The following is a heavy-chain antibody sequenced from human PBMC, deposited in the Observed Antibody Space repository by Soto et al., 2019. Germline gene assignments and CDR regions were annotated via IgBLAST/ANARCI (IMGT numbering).Heavy chain of an antibody. CDR2: IYYSGST. J-gene: IGHJ6*02. Sequence: QMQLQESGAGLVKPSGTLSLTCGVSGDTFSVGNWWSWVRQPPGKGLEWIGDIYYSGSTNLNPSLKSRVTRSIDKAKKQFSLNLTYVTAADTAVYYCARVNRPYNSIWYDGMDVWGQGTTVTVSS. CDR3: ARVNRPYNSIWYDGMDV. D-gene: IGHD6-13*01. CDR1: GDTFSVGNW. V-gene: IGHV4-4*02.